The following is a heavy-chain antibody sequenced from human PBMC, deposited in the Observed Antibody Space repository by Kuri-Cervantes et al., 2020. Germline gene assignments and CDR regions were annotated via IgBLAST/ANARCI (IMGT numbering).Heavy chain of an antibody. Sequence: GGSLRLSCAASGFTFSTYGMHWVRQAPGKGLEWVAVISYDGSNKYYADSVKGRFTISRDNSKNTLYLQMNSLRAEDTAVYYCARETSHMDVWGKGTTVTVSS. CDR2: ISYDGSNK. V-gene: IGHV3-30*19. CDR3: ARETSHMDV. CDR1: GFTFSTYG. J-gene: IGHJ6*03. D-gene: IGHD1/OR15-1a*01.